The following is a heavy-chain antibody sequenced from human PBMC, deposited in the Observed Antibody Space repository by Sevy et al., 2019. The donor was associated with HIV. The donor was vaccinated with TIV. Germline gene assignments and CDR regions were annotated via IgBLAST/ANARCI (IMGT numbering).Heavy chain of an antibody. CDR1: GFTLGDYY. CDR3: ARDRRNYGGQYFDF. J-gene: IGHJ4*02. CDR2: ISSGSSHT. V-gene: IGHV3-11*06. Sequence: GGSLRLSCAASGFTLGDYYMSWIRQAPGKGLEWVSDISSGSSHTNYADSVKGRLTISRDNAKNSLYPQMNSLRAEDTAVYYCARDRRNYGGQYFDFWGQGTLVTVSS. D-gene: IGHD4-17*01.